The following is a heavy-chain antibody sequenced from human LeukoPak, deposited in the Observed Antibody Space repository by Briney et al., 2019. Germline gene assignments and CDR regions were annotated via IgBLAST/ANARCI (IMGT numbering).Heavy chain of an antibody. J-gene: IGHJ4*02. CDR2: IYPGDSDT. D-gene: IGHD3-22*01. CDR3: ARTYYYDSSGYLDY. Sequence: GASLKISCKGSGYSFTSYCIGWVRQMPGKGLEWMGIIYPGDSDTRYSPSFQGQVTISADKSISTAYLQWSSLKASDTAMYYCARTYYYDSSGYLDYWGQGNLVTVSS. V-gene: IGHV5-51*01. CDR1: GYSFTSYC.